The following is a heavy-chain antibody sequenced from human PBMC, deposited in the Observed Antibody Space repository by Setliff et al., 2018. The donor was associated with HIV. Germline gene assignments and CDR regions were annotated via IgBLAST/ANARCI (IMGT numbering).Heavy chain of an antibody. CDR2: ISSYNDNT. Sequence: GPSVKVSCKASGYSFTNYGISWVRQAPGQGLEWMGWISSYNDNTNYAQKFQGRVTMTTDTSTSTAYMELRSLRSDDTAVYYCARAGAEVTSHFDWWGQGTLVTVSS. CDR1: GYSFTNYG. CDR3: ARAGAEVTSHFDW. D-gene: IGHD2-21*02. J-gene: IGHJ4*02. V-gene: IGHV1-18*01.